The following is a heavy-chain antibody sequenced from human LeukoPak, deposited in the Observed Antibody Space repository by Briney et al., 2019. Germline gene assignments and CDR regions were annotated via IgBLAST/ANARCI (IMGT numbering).Heavy chain of an antibody. CDR3: ARATKPLYGSGSSYNRARNYYYGLDV. Sequence: SETLSLTCVVYGGSFSDYYWSWIRQPPGKGLEWIGEINHSGSTNYNPSLKSRVTFSVDTSKNQFSLKLSSVTAADTAVYYCARATKPLYGSGSSYNRARNYYYGLDVWGQGTTVTVSS. CDR1: GGSFSDYY. D-gene: IGHD3-10*01. V-gene: IGHV4-34*01. J-gene: IGHJ6*02. CDR2: INHSGST.